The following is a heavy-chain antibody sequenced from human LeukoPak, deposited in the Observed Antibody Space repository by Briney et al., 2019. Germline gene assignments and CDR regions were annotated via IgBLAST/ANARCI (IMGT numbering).Heavy chain of an antibody. CDR3: ARDATPQYSSGWVFFDS. CDR1: GFTFSSYE. CDR2: ITGSGSTI. Sequence: GGSLRLSCAASGFTFSSYEMNWVRQAPGKGPEWLSYITGSGSTINYADSVKGRFTISRDNAKNSLCLQMNSLRAEDTAVYYCARDATPQYSSGWVFFDSWGQGTLVTVSS. D-gene: IGHD6-19*01. V-gene: IGHV3-48*03. J-gene: IGHJ4*02.